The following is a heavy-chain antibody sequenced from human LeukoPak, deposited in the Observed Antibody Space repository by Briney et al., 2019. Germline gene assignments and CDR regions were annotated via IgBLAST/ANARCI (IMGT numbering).Heavy chain of an antibody. Sequence: SETLSLTCAVSGGSISSSNWWSWVRQPPGKGLEWIGEIYHSGSTNYNPSLKSRVTISVDKSKNQFSLKLSSVTAADTAVYYCARDLGYCSSTSCYGDAFDIGGQGTMVTVSS. CDR3: ARDLGYCSSTSCYGDAFDI. D-gene: IGHD2-2*01. J-gene: IGHJ3*02. CDR1: GGSISSSNW. CDR2: IYHSGST. V-gene: IGHV4-4*02.